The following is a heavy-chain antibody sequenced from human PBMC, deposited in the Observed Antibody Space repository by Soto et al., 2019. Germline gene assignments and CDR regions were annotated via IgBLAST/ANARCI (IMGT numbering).Heavy chain of an antibody. CDR1: GGSISSDDYF. J-gene: IGHJ4*02. CDR3: ARQGIGRTYYFDS. CDR2: IKYSGST. D-gene: IGHD1-26*01. Sequence: SETLSLTCTVSGGSISSDDYFWSWIRQPPGKGLEWIGYIKYSGSTYYIPSLKSRVTMSVDTPKKQFSLNLSSVTAADTAVYFCARQGIGRTYYFDSWGQGTLVTVSS. V-gene: IGHV4-30-4*08.